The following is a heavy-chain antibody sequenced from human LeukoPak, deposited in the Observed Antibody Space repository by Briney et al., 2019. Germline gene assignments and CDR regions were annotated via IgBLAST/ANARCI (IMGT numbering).Heavy chain of an antibody. CDR2: IYYSGST. CDR3: VRHPRGGPYFDY. V-gene: IGHV4-61*01. D-gene: IGHD3-16*01. Sequence: SETLSLTCSVSGGAVSSANYYWSWVRQPPGKGLEWIGYIYYSGSTTYNPSLKSRVTISVDTSKNQFSLKLTSVTAADTGVNYCVRHPRGGPYFDYWGQGTLATVSS. CDR1: GGAVSSANYY. J-gene: IGHJ4*02.